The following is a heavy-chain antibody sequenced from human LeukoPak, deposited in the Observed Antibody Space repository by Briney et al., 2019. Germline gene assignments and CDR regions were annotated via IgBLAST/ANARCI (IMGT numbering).Heavy chain of an antibody. D-gene: IGHD2-8*02. CDR3: ASQGVAYWGDYYYYYYMDV. V-gene: IGHV1-2*02. CDR1: GYTFTGHY. Sequence: ASVKVSCKASGYTFTGHYIHWVRQAPGQGLEWMGWINPNNGGTNYAQRFQGRVTMTRDTSITTAYMELNRLRFDDTAMYYCASQGVAYWGDYYYYYYMDVWGKGTTVTVSS. CDR2: INPNNGGT. J-gene: IGHJ6*03.